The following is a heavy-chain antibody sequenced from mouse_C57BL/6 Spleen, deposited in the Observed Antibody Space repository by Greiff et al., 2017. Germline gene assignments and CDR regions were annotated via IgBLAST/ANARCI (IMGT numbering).Heavy chain of an antibody. CDR1: GYAFSSSW. CDR2: IYPGDGDT. Sequence: QVQLQQSGPELVKPGASVKISCKASGYAFSSSWMNWVKQRPGKGLEWIGRIYPGDGDTNYNGKFKGKATLTADKSSRTAYMQLSSLTSEDSAVYFCARYYGNYLFDYWGQGTTLTVSS. J-gene: IGHJ2*01. CDR3: ARYYGNYLFDY. V-gene: IGHV1-82*01. D-gene: IGHD2-1*01.